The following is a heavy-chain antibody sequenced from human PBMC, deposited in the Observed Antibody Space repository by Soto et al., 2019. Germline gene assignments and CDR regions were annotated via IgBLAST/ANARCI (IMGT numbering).Heavy chain of an antibody. CDR1: GDTFNFYT. Sequence: QVQLVQSGAEVKKPGSSLRVSCKASGDTFNFYTINWVRQAPGLGLEWLGRIIPHLSVSNYAQKFQGRVTITADKSTNTAYMEVRSLRSEDTAMYYCATSFGSGYRAFDYWGQGALVTVSS. J-gene: IGHJ4*02. V-gene: IGHV1-69*02. CDR3: ATSFGSGYRAFDY. CDR2: IIPHLSVS. D-gene: IGHD3-10*01.